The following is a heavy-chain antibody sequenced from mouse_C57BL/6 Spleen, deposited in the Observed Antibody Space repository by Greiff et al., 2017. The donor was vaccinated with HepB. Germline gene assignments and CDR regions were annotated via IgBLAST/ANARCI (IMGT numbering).Heavy chain of an antibody. D-gene: IGHD2-4*01. CDR3: ARGYDYDGDYYAMDY. CDR1: GYTFTNYW. CDR2: IYPGGGYT. V-gene: IGHV1-63*01. J-gene: IGHJ4*01. Sequence: QVHVKQSGAELVRPGTSVKMSCKASGYTFTNYWIGWAKQRPGHGLEWIGDIYPGGGYTNYNEKFKGKATLTADKSSSTAYMQFSSLTSEDSAIYYCARGYDYDGDYYAMDYWGQGTSVTVSS.